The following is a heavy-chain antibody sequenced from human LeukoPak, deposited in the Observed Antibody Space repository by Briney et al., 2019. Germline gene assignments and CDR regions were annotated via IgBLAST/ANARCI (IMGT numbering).Heavy chain of an antibody. D-gene: IGHD2-15*01. Sequence: PGGSLRLSCAASGFTFSTYNMNWVRQAPGKGLERISHISMSSDTIYYADSVKGRFTVSRDKAKNSLYLQMNSLRVDDTAVYYCARGGYCSGGTCYTGDYWGQGTLVTVSS. V-gene: IGHV3-48*01. J-gene: IGHJ4*02. CDR1: GFTFSTYN. CDR2: ISMSSDTI. CDR3: ARGGYCSGGTCYTGDY.